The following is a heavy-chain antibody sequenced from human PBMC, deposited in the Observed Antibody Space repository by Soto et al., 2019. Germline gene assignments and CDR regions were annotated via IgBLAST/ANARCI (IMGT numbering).Heavy chain of an antibody. CDR2: IIPILGIA. CDR1: GGTFSSYT. CDR3: ASATIFGVVTPYMDV. D-gene: IGHD3-3*01. V-gene: IGHV1-69*02. Sequence: VKVSCTASGGTFSSYTISWVRQAPGQGLEWMGRIIPILGIANYAQKFQGRVTITADKSTSTAYMELSSLRSEDTAVYYCASATIFGVVTPYMDVWGKGTTVTVSS. J-gene: IGHJ6*03.